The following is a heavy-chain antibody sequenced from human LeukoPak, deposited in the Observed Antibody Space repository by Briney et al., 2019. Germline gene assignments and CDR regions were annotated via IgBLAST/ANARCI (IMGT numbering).Heavy chain of an antibody. J-gene: IGHJ4*02. Sequence: PGGSLRLSCAASGFTFSSYWMSWVRQAPGKGLEWVANIKQDGSEKYYVDSVRGRFTISRDNAKNSLYLQMNSLRAEDTAVYYCARDRYYDSSGYGYWGQGTLVTVSS. CDR3: ARDRYYDSSGYGY. CDR1: GFTFSSYW. CDR2: IKQDGSEK. V-gene: IGHV3-7*01. D-gene: IGHD3-22*01.